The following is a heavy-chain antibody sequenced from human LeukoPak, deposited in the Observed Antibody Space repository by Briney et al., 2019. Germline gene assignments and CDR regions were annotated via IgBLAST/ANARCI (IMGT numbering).Heavy chain of an antibody. CDR2: ISSGSSYT. D-gene: IGHD5-12*01. CDR1: GFTFSDYY. CDR3: ASIVATSDAFDI. J-gene: IGHJ3*02. V-gene: IGHV3-11*06. Sequence: GGSLRLSCAASGFTFSDYYMSWVRQAPGKGLEWVSYISSGSSYTHYADSVKGRFTISRDNAKNSLYLQMNSLRAEDTAVYYCASIVATSDAFDIWGQGTMVTVSS.